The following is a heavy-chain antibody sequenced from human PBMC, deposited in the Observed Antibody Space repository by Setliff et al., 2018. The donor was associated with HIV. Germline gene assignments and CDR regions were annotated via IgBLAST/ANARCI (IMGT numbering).Heavy chain of an antibody. J-gene: IGHJ4*02. Sequence: PSETLSLTCTVSGDSISRRIYYWGWIRQPPGTGLEWIGNFYYSGSSHYNPSLKRRVTISVDTSKNQFSLKLISVRAADTAVYYCAKLLPAADMAREIDSWGQGTLVTVSS. CDR1: GDSISRRIYY. D-gene: IGHD2-2*01. V-gene: IGHV4-39*01. CDR3: AKLLPAADMAREIDS. CDR2: FYYSGSS.